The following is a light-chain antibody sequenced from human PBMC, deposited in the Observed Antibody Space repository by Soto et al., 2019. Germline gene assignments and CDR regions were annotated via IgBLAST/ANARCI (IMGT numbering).Light chain of an antibody. V-gene: IGKV1-27*01. CDR2: AAS. J-gene: IGKJ1*01. CDR3: QKYDPHPQT. Sequence: DIQMTQSPSSLSASVGDRVTITCRASQGIIDYVDWFQQKPGKAPKLLIYAASTLQSGVQSRFSGSGAGTDFTPTIRILQPEDVAPYYCQKYDPHPQTFGQGTKVEIK. CDR1: QGIIDY.